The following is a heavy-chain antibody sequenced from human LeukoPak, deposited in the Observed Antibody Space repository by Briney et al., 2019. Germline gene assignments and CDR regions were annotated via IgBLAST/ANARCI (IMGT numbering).Heavy chain of an antibody. D-gene: IGHD2-2*01. CDR3: ARLNPANHCFDH. J-gene: IGHJ5*02. V-gene: IGHV4-39*01. Sequence: SETLSLTCTVSGDSIGSSAYYWGWIRQSPGKGLEWLGSIYHSGSTYDNPSLKSRVTISVDTSKNQFSLKLDSVTAADTAVYSCARLNPANHCFDHWGQGTLVTVSS. CDR2: IYHSGST. CDR1: GDSIGSSAYY.